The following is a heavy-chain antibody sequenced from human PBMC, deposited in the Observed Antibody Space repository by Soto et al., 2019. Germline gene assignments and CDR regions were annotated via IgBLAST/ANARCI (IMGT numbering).Heavy chain of an antibody. V-gene: IGHV4-31*03. Sequence: TLSLTCTVSGGSISSGGYYWSWIRQHPGKGLEWIGYIYYSGSTYYNPSLKSRVTISVDTSKNQFSLKLSSVTAADTAVYYCASGDFPSNWFDPWGQGTLVTVSS. CDR1: GGSISSGGYY. J-gene: IGHJ5*02. D-gene: IGHD2-21*02. CDR3: ASGDFPSNWFDP. CDR2: IYYSGST.